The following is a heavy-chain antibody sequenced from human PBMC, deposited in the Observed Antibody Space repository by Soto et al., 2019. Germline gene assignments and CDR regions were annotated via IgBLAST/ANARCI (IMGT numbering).Heavy chain of an antibody. CDR3: AKSSPTGWLLEMWYFDY. Sequence: GGSLRLSCAASGFTFSSYAMSWVRQAPGKGLEWVSAISGSGGSTYYADSVKGRFTISRDNSKNTLYLQMNSLRAEDTAVYYCAKSSPTGWLLEMWYFDYWGQGTLVTVSS. CDR1: GFTFSSYA. J-gene: IGHJ4*02. V-gene: IGHV3-23*01. D-gene: IGHD6-19*01. CDR2: ISGSGGST.